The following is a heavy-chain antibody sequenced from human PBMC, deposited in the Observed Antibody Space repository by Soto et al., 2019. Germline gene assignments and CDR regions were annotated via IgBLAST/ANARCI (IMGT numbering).Heavy chain of an antibody. CDR1: GFTYESYA. D-gene: IGHD3-16*01. Sequence: EVQLLESGGGLVQPGGSLRLSCAASGFTYESYAMSWVRQAPGKGLEWVSGINSGGTVAHYADSVKGRFAISRDNSKNTLSLEMNIMRVDDTGLYYCAISAGGFGGLFVVPSDYWGQGTLVTVSS. J-gene: IGHJ4*02. V-gene: IGHV3-23*01. CDR2: INSGGTVA. CDR3: AISAGGFGGLFVVPSDY.